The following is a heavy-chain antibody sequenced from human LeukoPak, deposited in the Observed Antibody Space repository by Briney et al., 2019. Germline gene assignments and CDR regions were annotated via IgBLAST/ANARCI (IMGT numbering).Heavy chain of an antibody. CDR2: INSDGSST. V-gene: IGHV3-74*01. CDR3: ATPYYSSSFYYFDY. J-gene: IGHJ4*02. D-gene: IGHD6-13*01. CDR1: GFTFSSYW. Sequence: GGSLRLSCAASGFTFSSYWMHWVRQAPGKGLVWVSRINSDGSSTSYADSVKGRFTISRDNAKNTLYLQMNSLRAEDTAVYYCATPYYSSSFYYFDYWGQGTLVTVSS.